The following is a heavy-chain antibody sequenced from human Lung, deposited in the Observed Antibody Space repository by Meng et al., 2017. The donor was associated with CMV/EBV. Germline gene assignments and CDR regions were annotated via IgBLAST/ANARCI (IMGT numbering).Heavy chain of an antibody. CDR2: FDSDDAK. V-gene: IGHV2-5*02. J-gene: IGHJ4*02. CDR1: GFSSSSGVVV. CDR3: AHESSGNYFDY. Sequence: EYAVPLSESRAQTLPPTCTLPGFSSSSGVVVGGWFRRPPGQALGWLAVFDSDDAKRYSPSLKSRLTIAKYTSKSQVFLTMPNMETVDTATYYRAHESSGNYFDYWGQGTLVTVSS. D-gene: IGHD3-22*01.